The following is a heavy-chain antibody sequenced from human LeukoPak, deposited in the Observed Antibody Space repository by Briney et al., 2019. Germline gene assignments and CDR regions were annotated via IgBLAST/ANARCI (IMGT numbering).Heavy chain of an antibody. V-gene: IGHV5-51*01. D-gene: IGHD2-21*02. Sequence: GESLKISCKGSGYRFTSYWIGWVRQMPGKGLEWMGIIYPGDPDTRYSPSFQGQVTISVDKSISTAYLQWSSLKASDTAMYYCATRGRVTDSDAFDIWGQGTMVTVSS. CDR2: IYPGDPDT. CDR1: GYRFTSYW. CDR3: ATRGRVTDSDAFDI. J-gene: IGHJ3*02.